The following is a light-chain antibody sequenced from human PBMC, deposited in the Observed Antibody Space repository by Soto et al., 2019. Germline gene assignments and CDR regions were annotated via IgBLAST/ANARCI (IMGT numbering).Light chain of an antibody. CDR2: EVT. V-gene: IGLV2-14*01. CDR3: SSYTTSSTRV. J-gene: IGLJ1*01. CDR1: SSDIGIYKY. Sequence: QSALTQPASVSGSPGQSIAISCTGSSSDIGIYKYVSWYQQHPGKVPKLIIYEVTNRPSGVSNRFSGSKSGSTASLTISGLQAEDEAVYYCSSYTTSSTRVFGPGTKLTVL.